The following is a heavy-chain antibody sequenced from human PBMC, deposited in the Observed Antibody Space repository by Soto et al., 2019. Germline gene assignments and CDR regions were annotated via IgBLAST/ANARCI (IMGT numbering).Heavy chain of an antibody. CDR2: LSGNGGST. D-gene: IGHD6-6*01. CDR1: GFTFSSYA. J-gene: IGHJ6*02. CDR3: ARPLSNSYPYYYYFGMDV. V-gene: IGHV3-23*01. Sequence: EVQLLESGGDLVQPGGSLRLSCAASGFTFSSYAMTWVRQGPGKGLEWVSSLSGNGGSTYYADSVKGRFTISRDNSKNTLYLQMNSLRAEDTAVYYCARPLSNSYPYYYYFGMDVWGQGTTVTVSS.